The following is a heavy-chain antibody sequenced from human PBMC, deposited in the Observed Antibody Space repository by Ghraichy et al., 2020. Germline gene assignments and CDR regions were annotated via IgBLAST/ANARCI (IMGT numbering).Heavy chain of an antibody. D-gene: IGHD6-6*01. Sequence: GGSLRLSCAASGFTFDDYAMHWVRQAPGKGLEWVSGISWNSGSIGYADSVKGRFTISRDNAKNSLYLQMNSLRAEDTALYYCAKTIAARYYYNYYGMDVWGQGTTVTVSS. CDR2: ISWNSGSI. CDR1: GFTFDDYA. CDR3: AKTIAARYYYNYYGMDV. V-gene: IGHV3-9*01. J-gene: IGHJ6*02.